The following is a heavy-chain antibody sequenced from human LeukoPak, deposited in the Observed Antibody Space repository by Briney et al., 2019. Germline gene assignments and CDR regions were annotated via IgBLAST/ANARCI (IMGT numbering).Heavy chain of an antibody. D-gene: IGHD2-8*01. CDR1: GYSFTSYW. V-gene: IGHV5-51*01. CDR2: IYPGDSDT. J-gene: IGHJ4*02. Sequence: GESLKISCKGSGYSFTSYWIGWVRQMPGKGLEWMGIIYPGDSDTRYSPSFQGQVTISADKSISTAYLQWSSLKASDTAMYYCARIHYCTNGVCYTLFDYWGRGTLVTVSS. CDR3: ARIHYCTNGVCYTLFDY.